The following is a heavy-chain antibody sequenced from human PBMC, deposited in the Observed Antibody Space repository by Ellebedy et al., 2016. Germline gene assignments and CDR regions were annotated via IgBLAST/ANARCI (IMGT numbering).Heavy chain of an antibody. Sequence: ASVKVSCXASGYTFTGYYMHWVRQAPGQGLEWMGWINPNSGGTNYAQKFQGRVTMTRDTSISTAYMELSRLRSDDTAVYYCARDWSYYGEGVDYWGQGTLVTVSS. CDR2: INPNSGGT. V-gene: IGHV1-2*02. CDR3: ARDWSYYGEGVDY. CDR1: GYTFTGYY. J-gene: IGHJ4*02. D-gene: IGHD4-17*01.